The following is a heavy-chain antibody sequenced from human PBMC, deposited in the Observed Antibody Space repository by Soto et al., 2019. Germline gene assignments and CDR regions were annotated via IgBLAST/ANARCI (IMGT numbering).Heavy chain of an antibody. V-gene: IGHV3-23*01. Sequence: GGSLILSCAASGFTFSSYAMSWVRQASGKGLEWVSAISGSGGSAYYADSVKGRFTISRDNSKNTLYLQMNSLRAEDTAVYYCAKDRVDIVVVVAATRGRVDYWGQGT. CDR2: ISGSGGSA. CDR3: AKDRVDIVVVVAATRGRVDY. D-gene: IGHD2-15*01. J-gene: IGHJ4*02. CDR1: GFTFSSYA.